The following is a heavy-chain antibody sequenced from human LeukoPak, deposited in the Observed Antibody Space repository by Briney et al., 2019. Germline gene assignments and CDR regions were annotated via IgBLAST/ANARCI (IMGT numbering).Heavy chain of an antibody. CDR1: RDSFTGHY. CDR2: INPKYDTT. D-gene: IGHD2-15*01. J-gene: IGHJ3*02. Sequence: ASVRVSCKASRDSFTGHYMHWVRQAPGQGLEWMGWINPKYDTTSLTQKFQGRVTMTRDTSFTTAYMDLSRLRSDDTAVYYCAREGSDAFDIWGQGTMVTVSS. V-gene: IGHV1-2*02. CDR3: AREGSDAFDI.